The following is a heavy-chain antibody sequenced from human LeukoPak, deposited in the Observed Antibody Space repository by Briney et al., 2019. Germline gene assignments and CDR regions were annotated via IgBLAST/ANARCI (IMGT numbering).Heavy chain of an antibody. D-gene: IGHD4-17*01. CDR2: ISYDGSNK. CDR1: GFTFSSYG. J-gene: IGHJ4*02. Sequence: PGRSLRLSCAASGFTFSSYGMHWVRQAPGKGLEWVAVISYDGSNKYYADSVKGRFTISRDNSKNTLYLRMNSLRAEDTAVYYCAKDTGGYGDLTFVYWGQGTLVTVSS. CDR3: AKDTGGYGDLTFVY. V-gene: IGHV3-30*18.